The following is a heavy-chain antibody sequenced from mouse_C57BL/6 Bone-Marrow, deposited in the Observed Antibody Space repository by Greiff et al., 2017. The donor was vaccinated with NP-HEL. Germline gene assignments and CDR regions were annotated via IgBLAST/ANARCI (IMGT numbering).Heavy chain of an antibody. CDR2: INPSNGGT. CDR1: GYTFTSYW. J-gene: IGHJ4*01. V-gene: IGHV1-53*01. D-gene: IGHD1-1*01. CDR3: ARSYYYGSRSGDYAMDY. Sequence: VKLQQPGTELVKPGASVKLSCKASGYTFTSYWMHWVKQRPGQGLEWIGNINPSNGGTNYNEKFKSKATLTVDKSSSTAYMQLSSLTSEDSAVYYCARSYYYGSRSGDYAMDYWGQGTSVTVSS.